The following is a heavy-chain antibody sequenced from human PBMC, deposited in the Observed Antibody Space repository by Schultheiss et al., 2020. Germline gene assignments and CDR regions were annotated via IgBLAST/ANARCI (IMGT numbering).Heavy chain of an antibody. V-gene: IGHV3-9*01. J-gene: IGHJ4*02. Sequence: SLKISCAASGFTFDDYDMRWVRQAPGKGLDWVAGISWNSQSIGYAESVKGRFTISRDNAKNSLYLQMNSLRTEDTALYYCAVSITIWSGLDHWGRGTLVTVAS. CDR3: AVSITIWSGLDH. CDR1: GFTFDDYD. D-gene: IGHD2-8*02. CDR2: ISWNSQSI.